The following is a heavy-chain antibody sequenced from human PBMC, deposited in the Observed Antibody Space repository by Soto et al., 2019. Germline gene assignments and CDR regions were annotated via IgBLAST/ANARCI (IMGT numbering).Heavy chain of an antibody. V-gene: IGHV3-15*07. CDR2: IKSKTDGGTT. J-gene: IGHJ4*02. Sequence: GGSLRLSCAASGFTFSNAWMNWVRQAPGKGLEWVGRIKSKTDGGTTDYAAPVKGRFTISRDNSRNTLFLEMNSLRGDDMAVYYCTGEVASGYWGQGTLVTVSS. CDR3: TGEVASGY. D-gene: IGHD2-21*01. CDR1: GFTFSNAW.